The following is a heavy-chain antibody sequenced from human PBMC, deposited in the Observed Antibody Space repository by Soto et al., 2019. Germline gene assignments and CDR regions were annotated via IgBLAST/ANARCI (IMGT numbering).Heavy chain of an antibody. D-gene: IGHD6-13*01. CDR3: ARGGYGSWWHNVYMDV. CDR1: GFTFSDYE. V-gene: IGHV3-64*01. J-gene: IGHJ6*03. CDR2: ICNDGVHT. Sequence: EAQLVESGGGLVQPGGSLRLSCAASGFTFSDYEMHWVRQAPGKGLECVSGICNDGVHTYYAKSLKGRFTISRDNSENTQYLQMGRLRAEDMALYYCARGGYGSWWHNVYMDVWGKGTTVTVSS.